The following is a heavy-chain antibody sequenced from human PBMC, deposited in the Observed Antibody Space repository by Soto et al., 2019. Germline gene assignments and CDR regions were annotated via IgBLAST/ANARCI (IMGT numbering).Heavy chain of an antibody. Sequence: EVQLLESGGDLAEPGGSLRLSCAASGFAFTHVWMTWVRQAPGRGLELVGRIKRKVDGETTNYAAPVKGRFTISRDDSKNTLYLQMNSLKTDDSAVYYCAADRYCSSNTCPGAFDIWGQGTTV. D-gene: IGHD2-2*01. CDR2: IKRKVDGETT. J-gene: IGHJ3*02. CDR1: GFAFTHVW. CDR3: AADRYCSSNTCPGAFDI. V-gene: IGHV3-15*01.